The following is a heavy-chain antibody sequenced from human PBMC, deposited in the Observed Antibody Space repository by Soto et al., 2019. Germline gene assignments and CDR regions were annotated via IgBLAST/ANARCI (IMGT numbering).Heavy chain of an antibody. CDR3: ARQVLTASSPIYYFDY. D-gene: IGHD2-21*02. V-gene: IGHV4-39*01. CDR2: NFYSGST. Sequence: QLQLQESGPGLVKPSETLSLTCPVSGGSFSSSIHYGGWIRQPPGTALEWIGRNFYSGSTYYNPSLKSRVTRSVDTSKNSFSLRLYSVSAAATAMYYCARQVLTASSPIYYFDYWGQGILVTVSS. CDR1: GGSFSSSIHY. J-gene: IGHJ4*02.